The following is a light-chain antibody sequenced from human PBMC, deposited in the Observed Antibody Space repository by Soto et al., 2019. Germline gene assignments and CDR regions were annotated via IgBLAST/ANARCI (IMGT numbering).Light chain of an antibody. CDR1: DTDIGNYNY. CDR2: EVV. J-gene: IGLJ2*01. CDR3: SSYSYLDIPVL. Sequence: QSALTQPASVSGSPGQSITISCFGSDTDIGNYNYVSWYQQYPGKVPKLLIYEVVRRPSGISTRFSGSKSGTTASLTISGLQPDDEAHYYCSSYSYLDIPVLLGGGTKLTVL. V-gene: IGLV2-14*01.